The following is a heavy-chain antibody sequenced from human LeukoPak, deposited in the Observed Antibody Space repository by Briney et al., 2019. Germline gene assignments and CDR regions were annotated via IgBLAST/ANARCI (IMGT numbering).Heavy chain of an antibody. D-gene: IGHD6-19*01. V-gene: IGHV4-34*01. J-gene: IGHJ4*02. Sequence: SETLSLTCAVYGGSFSGYYWSWIRQPPGKGLEWIGEINHSGSTNYNPSLKSRVTISVDTSKNQFSLKLSSVTAADTAVYYCARRIAVAGIDYWGQGTLVTVSS. CDR2: INHSGST. CDR1: GGSFSGYY. CDR3: ARRIAVAGIDY.